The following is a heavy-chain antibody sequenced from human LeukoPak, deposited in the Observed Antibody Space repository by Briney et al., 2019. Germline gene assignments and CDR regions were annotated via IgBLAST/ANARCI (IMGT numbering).Heavy chain of an antibody. J-gene: IGHJ5*02. V-gene: IGHV1-18*01. D-gene: IGHD2-15*01. CDR2: ISAYNGNT. CDR3: ARDHDYCSGGSCYPRNWFDP. Sequence: ASVTVSCTASGYTFTIYGISWVRQAPGQGLEWMGWISAYNGNTNYAQKLQGRVTMTTDTSTSTAYMELRSLRSDDTAVYYCARDHDYCSGGSCYPRNWFDPWGQGTLVTVSS. CDR1: GYTFTIYG.